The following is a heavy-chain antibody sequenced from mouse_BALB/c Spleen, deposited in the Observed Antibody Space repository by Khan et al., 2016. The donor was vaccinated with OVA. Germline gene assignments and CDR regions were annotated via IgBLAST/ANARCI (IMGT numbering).Heavy chain of an antibody. CDR1: GYTFTSYW. Sequence: DLVKPGASVKLSCKASGYTFTSYWINWIKQRPGQGLEWIGRIGPGSGSTYYNEMFKGKATLTVDTSSSTAYIQLSSLSSEDSGVYFCARENYYGSTYYAMDYWGQGTSVTVS. CDR3: ARENYYGSTYYAMDY. J-gene: IGHJ4*01. D-gene: IGHD1-1*01. CDR2: IGPGSGST. V-gene: IGHV1S41*01.